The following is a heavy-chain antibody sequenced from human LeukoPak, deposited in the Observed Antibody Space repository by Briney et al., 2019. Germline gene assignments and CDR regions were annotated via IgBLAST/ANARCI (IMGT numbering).Heavy chain of an antibody. CDR3: ARAGQGDFWSGLRYFDY. CDR1: GGSISSSSYY. Sequence: SETLSLTCTVSGGSISSSSYYWGWIRQPPGKGLEWIGSIYYSGSTYYNPSLKSRVTISVDTSKNQFSLKLSSVTAADTAVYYCARAGQGDFWSGLRYFDYWGQGTLATVSS. CDR2: IYYSGST. V-gene: IGHV4-39*07. J-gene: IGHJ4*02. D-gene: IGHD3-3*01.